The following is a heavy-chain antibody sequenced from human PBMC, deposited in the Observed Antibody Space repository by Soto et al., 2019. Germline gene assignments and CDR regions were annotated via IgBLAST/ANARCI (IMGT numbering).Heavy chain of an antibody. CDR3: ARGWQQLAIAYYFDY. CDR2: INAGNGNT. J-gene: IGHJ4*02. CDR1: GYTFTSYA. D-gene: IGHD6-13*01. Sequence: ASVKVSCKASGYTFTSYAMHWVRQAPGQRLEWMGWINAGNGNTKYSQKFQGRVTITRDTSASTAYMELSSLRSEDTAVYYCARGWQQLAIAYYFDYWGQGXLVTVYS. V-gene: IGHV1-3*01.